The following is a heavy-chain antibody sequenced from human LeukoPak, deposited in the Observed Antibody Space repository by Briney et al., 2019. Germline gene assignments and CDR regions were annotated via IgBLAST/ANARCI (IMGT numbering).Heavy chain of an antibody. V-gene: IGHV3-66*02. CDR1: GFTVSSNY. CDR2: IYSGGST. Sequence: GGSLRLSCAASGFTVSSNYMSWVRQAPGKGLEWVSFIYSGGSTYYADSVKGRFTISRDNSKNTLYLQMNSLRAEDTAVYYCAREDYGGNSYYFDYWGQGTLVTVSS. CDR3: AREDYGGNSYYFDY. D-gene: IGHD4-23*01. J-gene: IGHJ4*02.